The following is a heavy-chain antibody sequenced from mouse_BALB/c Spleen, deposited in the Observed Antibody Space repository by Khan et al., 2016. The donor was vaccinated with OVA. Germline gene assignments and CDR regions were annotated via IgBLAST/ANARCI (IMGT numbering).Heavy chain of an antibody. D-gene: IGHD2-12*01. Sequence: QIQLVQSGPELKKPGETVKISCKASGYTFTNYGMNWVKQSLGKALKWMGWINSYTGEPTYADDFKGRIAFSLETSASTVYLQINTVKNEDTATYLCARPPDISYTRYYWGQGTSVTVSS. J-gene: IGHJ4*01. CDR1: GYTFTNYG. CDR2: INSYTGEP. CDR3: ARPPDISYTRYY. V-gene: IGHV9-3-1*01.